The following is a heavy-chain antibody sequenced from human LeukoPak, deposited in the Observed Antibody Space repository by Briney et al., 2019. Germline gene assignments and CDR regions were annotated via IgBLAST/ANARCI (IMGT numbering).Heavy chain of an antibody. D-gene: IGHD6-13*01. J-gene: IGHJ3*02. V-gene: IGHV3-30*03. Sequence: GGSLRLSCAASGFTFSSYGMHWVRQAPGKGLEWVAVISYVGSNKYYADSVKGRFTISRDNAKNSLYLQMNSLRDEDTAVYYCASTPTIIAAAGPWDAFDIWGQGTMVTVSS. CDR2: ISYVGSNK. CDR3: ASTPTIIAAAGPWDAFDI. CDR1: GFTFSSYG.